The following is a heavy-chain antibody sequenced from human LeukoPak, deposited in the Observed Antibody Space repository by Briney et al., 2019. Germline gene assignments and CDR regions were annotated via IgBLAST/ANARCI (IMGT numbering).Heavy chain of an antibody. CDR1: GYTFTVYY. CDR2: INPNSDGT. J-gene: IGHJ4*02. Sequence: ASVKVSCKASGYTFTVYYMHWVRQAPGQGLEWMGWINPNSDGTDYAQKFQGRVTMTGDTSISTAYMELSRLRSDDTAVYYCARGGATYYYDSSGYYYLDYWGQGTLVTVSS. D-gene: IGHD3-22*01. V-gene: IGHV1-2*02. CDR3: ARGGATYYYDSSGYYYLDY.